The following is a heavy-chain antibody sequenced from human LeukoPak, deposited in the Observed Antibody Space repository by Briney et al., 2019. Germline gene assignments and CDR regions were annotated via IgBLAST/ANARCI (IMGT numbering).Heavy chain of an antibody. D-gene: IGHD6-19*01. J-gene: IGHJ4*02. V-gene: IGHV4-38-2*02. CDR1: GYSISSGYY. CDR2: IYHSGST. CDR3: ASLATPAYSSGWPAQSDY. Sequence: PTETLSLACTVSGYSISSGYYWGWIRQPPGKGLEWIGSIYHSGSTYYNPSLKNSVTISVNTSKHQFSLKPSSVTRADTSVCYSASLATPAYSSGWPAQSDYWGQGTMVTVSS.